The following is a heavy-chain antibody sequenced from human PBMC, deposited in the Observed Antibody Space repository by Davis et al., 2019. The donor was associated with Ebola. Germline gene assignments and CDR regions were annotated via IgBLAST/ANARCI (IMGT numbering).Heavy chain of an antibody. CDR3: ARLWTLRWGRWFDP. J-gene: IGHJ5*02. CDR2: IIPILGIA. D-gene: IGHD3-16*01. V-gene: IGHV1-69*04. Sequence: SVKVSCKASGGTFSSYAISWVRQAPGQGLEWMGRIIPILGIANYAQKFQGRVTITADKPTSTAYMELRSLRSDDTAVYYCARLWTLRWGRWFDPWGQGTLVTVSS. CDR1: GGTFSSYA.